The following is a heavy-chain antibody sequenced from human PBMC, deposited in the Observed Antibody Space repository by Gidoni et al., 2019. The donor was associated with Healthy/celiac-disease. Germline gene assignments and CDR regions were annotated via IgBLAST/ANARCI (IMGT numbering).Heavy chain of an antibody. CDR3: ARLQSGYSSGWYFDY. J-gene: IGHJ4*02. Sequence: EVQLVESGGGLIQPGGSLRLSCAASGFTVRSNYMSWVRQAPGKGLEWVSVIYSGGSTYYADSVKGRFTISRDNSKNTLYLQMNSLRAEDTAVYYCARLQSGYSSGWYFDYWGQGTLVTVSS. CDR1: GFTVRSNY. V-gene: IGHV3-53*01. D-gene: IGHD6-19*01. CDR2: IYSGGST.